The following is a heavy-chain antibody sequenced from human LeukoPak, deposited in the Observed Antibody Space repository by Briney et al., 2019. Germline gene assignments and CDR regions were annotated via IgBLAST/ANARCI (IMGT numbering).Heavy chain of an antibody. CDR1: GGTFISYA. CDR2: IIPIFGTA. CDR3: ARDHGYSSGWSTFDY. D-gene: IGHD6-19*01. Sequence: PSLKVSFKASGGTFISYAISWVRQAHGQGLEWTERIIPIFGTANYAQKFQGRVTISTDESTSTAYMELSSLRSEDTAVYYWARDHGYSSGWSTFDYWGQGTLVTVSS. J-gene: IGHJ4*02. V-gene: IGHV1-69*05.